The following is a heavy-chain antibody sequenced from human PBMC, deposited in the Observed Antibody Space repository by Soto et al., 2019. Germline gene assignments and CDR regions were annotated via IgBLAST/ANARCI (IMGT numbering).Heavy chain of an antibody. CDR3: ARQYSGYDSGPFDY. Sequence: SDTLSLTCTVSGGSISSYYWGWIRQPPGKGLEWIGYIYYSGSTNYNPSLKSRVTISVDTSKNQFSLKLSSVTAADTAVYYCARQYSGYDSGPFDYWGQGTLVTVSS. V-gene: IGHV4-59*08. CDR2: IYYSGST. CDR1: GGSISSYY. J-gene: IGHJ4*02. D-gene: IGHD5-12*01.